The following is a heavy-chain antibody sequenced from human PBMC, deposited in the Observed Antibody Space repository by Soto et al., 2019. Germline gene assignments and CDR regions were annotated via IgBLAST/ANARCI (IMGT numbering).Heavy chain of an antibody. Sequence: QVQLQESGPGLVKPSQTLSLTCTVSDDSISSAGYYWHWIRQHPGKGLEWIGYIYFSGNTFQNPSLDGRGTMSVDTPKNQFSLKVRSVTAADTAVYFCANYRCGYGFAHWGQGALVTVSS. CDR1: DDSISSAGYY. V-gene: IGHV4-31*03. CDR3: ANYRCGYGFAH. J-gene: IGHJ4*02. D-gene: IGHD5-18*01. CDR2: IYFSGNT.